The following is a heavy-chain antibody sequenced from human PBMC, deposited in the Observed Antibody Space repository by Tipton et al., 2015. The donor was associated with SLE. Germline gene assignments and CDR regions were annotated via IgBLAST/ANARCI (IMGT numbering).Heavy chain of an antibody. Sequence: LRLSCTVSGGSISSYYWSWIRQPPGKGLEWIGYIYYSGSTHYNPSLTSRVSMSVDTSKNQFSLKLTSVTAADTAVYYCARLEDPFGIFGLPKGWFDPWGQGTLVTVSS. CDR2: IYYSGST. CDR3: ARLEDPFGIFGLPKGWFDP. D-gene: IGHD3/OR15-3a*01. CDR1: GGSISSYY. V-gene: IGHV4-59*01. J-gene: IGHJ5*02.